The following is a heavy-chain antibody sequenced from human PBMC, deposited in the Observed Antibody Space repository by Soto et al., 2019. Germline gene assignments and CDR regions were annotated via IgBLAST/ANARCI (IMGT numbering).Heavy chain of an antibody. CDR1: GFTFSSYK. CDR2: IGWRADTT. D-gene: IGHD1-20*01. Sequence: QPGGSLRLSCAASGFTFSSYKMNWVRQAPGRGLEWGSNIGWRADTTNYADSVKGRFIISRDHAQNSLYLQMNSLRAEDPAVYYCSSDNNCASDHRGQRALVTVSS. J-gene: IGHJ4*02. V-gene: IGHV3-48*01. CDR3: SSDNNCASDH.